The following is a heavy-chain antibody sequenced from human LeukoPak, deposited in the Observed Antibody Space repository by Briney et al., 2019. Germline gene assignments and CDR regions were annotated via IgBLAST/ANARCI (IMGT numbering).Heavy chain of an antibody. CDR2: IRYDGSNK. Sequence: GGSLRLSCAASGFTLSSYGVNWVRQAPGKGLDWVAFIRYDGSNKYYADSVKGRFTISRDNSKNTLYLQMNSLRAEDTAVYYCAKDPRLRYSYGYYFDYWGQGTLVTVSS. CDR1: GFTLSSYG. J-gene: IGHJ4*02. V-gene: IGHV3-30*02. D-gene: IGHD5-18*01. CDR3: AKDPRLRYSYGYYFDY.